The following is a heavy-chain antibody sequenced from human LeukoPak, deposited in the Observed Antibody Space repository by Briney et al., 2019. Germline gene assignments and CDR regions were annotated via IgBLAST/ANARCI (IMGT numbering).Heavy chain of an antibody. CDR3: ARGSKRAGYFDY. CDR2: MNPNSGNT. Sequence: GSSVKVSCKASGYTFTSYDINWVRQATGQGLEWMGWMNPNSGNTGYAQKFQGRVTMTRNTPISTAYMELSSLRSEDTAVYYCARGSKRAGYFDYWGQGTLVTVSS. J-gene: IGHJ4*02. CDR1: GYTFTSYD. D-gene: IGHD6-19*01. V-gene: IGHV1-8*01.